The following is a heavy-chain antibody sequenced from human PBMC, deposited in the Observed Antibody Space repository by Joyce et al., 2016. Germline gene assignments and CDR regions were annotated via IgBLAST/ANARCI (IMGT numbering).Heavy chain of an antibody. CDR2: IRGDGGAI. D-gene: IGHD5-12*01. CDR1: GFTFSTYG. Sequence: EVQLVESGGGLVRPGGSLGLSCAASGFTFSTYGMSWVRQAPGKGLERNSYIRGDGGAIYSAGCVKGRFTISRDNAETSLHLQMNSLRSEDTAVYFCAGGTGYDVDYWGQGTLVIVSS. J-gene: IGHJ4*02. CDR3: AGGTGYDVDY. V-gene: IGHV3-48*01.